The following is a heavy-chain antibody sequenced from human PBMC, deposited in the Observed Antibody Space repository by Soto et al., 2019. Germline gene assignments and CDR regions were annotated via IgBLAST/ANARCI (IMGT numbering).Heavy chain of an antibody. D-gene: IGHD2-2*01. CDR1: GFTFDDYA. Sequence: EVQLVESGGGLVQPGRSLRLSCAASGFTFDDYAMHWVPQAPGKGLEWVSGISWNSGSIGYADSVKGRFTISRDNAKNSLYLQMNSLRAEDTALYYCAKGGQLLTEGGGYWGQGTLVTVSS. CDR3: AKGGQLLTEGGGY. V-gene: IGHV3-9*01. CDR2: ISWNSGSI. J-gene: IGHJ4*02.